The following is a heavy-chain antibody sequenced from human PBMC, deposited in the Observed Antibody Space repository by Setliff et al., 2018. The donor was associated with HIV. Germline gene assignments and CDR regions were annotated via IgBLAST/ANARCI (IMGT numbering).Heavy chain of an antibody. CDR1: GGSISSHF. V-gene: IGHV4-59*08. D-gene: IGHD4-4*01. Sequence: SETLSLTCTVSGGSISSHFWSWIRQPPGKGLEWIGSIYYSGSTNYNPSLKSRVTISVVTSKNQFSLKLSSVTAADTAVYYCARVTTVTTSKIDYWGQGTLVTVSS. CDR2: IYYSGST. J-gene: IGHJ4*02. CDR3: ARVTTVTTSKIDY.